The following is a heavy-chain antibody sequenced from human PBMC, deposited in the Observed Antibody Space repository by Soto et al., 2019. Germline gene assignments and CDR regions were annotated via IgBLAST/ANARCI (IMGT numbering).Heavy chain of an antibody. D-gene: IGHD6-13*01. CDR3: ARTWGGSGWYYFDY. J-gene: IGHJ4*02. CDR1: GFTFSSYS. Sequence: EVQLVESGGGLVQPGGSLRLSCAASGFTFSSYSMNWVRQAPGKGLEWVSYISSSSSTIYYADSVKGRFTISRDNAKNSLYLQMNSLRDEDTAVYYCARTWGGSGWYYFDYWGQGTLVTVSS. V-gene: IGHV3-48*02. CDR2: ISSSSSTI.